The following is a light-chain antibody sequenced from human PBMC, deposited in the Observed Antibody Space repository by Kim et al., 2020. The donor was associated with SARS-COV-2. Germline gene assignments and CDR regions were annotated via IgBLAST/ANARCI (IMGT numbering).Light chain of an antibody. CDR1: QSISGY. V-gene: IGKV1-39*01. J-gene: IGKJ1*01. CDR2: AAS. CDR3: QQSYSTPRT. Sequence: ASVGDRVTITCRASQSISGYLNWYQQKPEKAPKVLIYAASSLQSGVPSRFSGSGSGTDFTLTISSLQPEDFVTYYCQQSYSTPRTFGQGTKVDIK.